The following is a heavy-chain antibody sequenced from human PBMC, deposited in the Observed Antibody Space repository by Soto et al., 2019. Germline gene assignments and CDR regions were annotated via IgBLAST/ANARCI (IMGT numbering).Heavy chain of an antibody. CDR1: GGSISTYY. V-gene: IGHV4-59*01. Sequence: SETLSLTCTVSGGSISTYYWSWIRQPPGKGLEWIGYIYYSGSTNYNPSLRSRVTISVDTSKNQISLKLSSVTAADTAVYYCARANYYYDRSGYLYYFDYWGQGTLVTVSS. CDR2: IYYSGST. D-gene: IGHD3-22*01. CDR3: ARANYYYDRSGYLYYFDY. J-gene: IGHJ4*02.